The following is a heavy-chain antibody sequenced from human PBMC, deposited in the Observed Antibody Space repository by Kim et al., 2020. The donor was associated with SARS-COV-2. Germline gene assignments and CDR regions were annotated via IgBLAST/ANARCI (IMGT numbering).Heavy chain of an antibody. CDR3: ARAGDYYGSSGQSPRTYYFDN. CDR1: GDSVSSNSAA. D-gene: IGHD3-22*01. J-gene: IGHJ4*02. V-gene: IGHV6-1*01. Sequence: SQTLSLTCAISGDSVSSNSAAWNWIRQSPSRGLEWLGRTYYTSNWYTDYAVSVKSRITINQDTSKNQFYLQLNSVTSEDKAVYYCARAGDYYGSSGQSPRTYYFDNWGQGTRVNVSS. CDR2: TYYTSNWYT.